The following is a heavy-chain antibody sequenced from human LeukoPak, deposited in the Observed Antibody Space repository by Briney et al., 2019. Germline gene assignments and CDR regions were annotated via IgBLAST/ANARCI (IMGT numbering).Heavy chain of an antibody. V-gene: IGHV3-48*03. CDR3: ARASYDSSGYYRIDI. J-gene: IGHJ3*02. CDR2: ISSTGNSI. D-gene: IGHD3-22*01. CDR1: GFTFSSYA. Sequence: GGSLRLSCAASGFTFSSYAMSWVRQAPGKGLEWVSYISSTGNSIYYADSVKGRFTISRDNAKNSLYLQMNSLRGEDTAVYYCARASYDSSGYYRIDIWGQGTMVTVSS.